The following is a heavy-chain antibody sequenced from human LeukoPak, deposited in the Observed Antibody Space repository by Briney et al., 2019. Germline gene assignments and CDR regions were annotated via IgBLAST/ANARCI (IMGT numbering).Heavy chain of an antibody. CDR1: GYTFTGYY. J-gene: IGHJ6*03. Sequence: ASVKVSCKASGYTFTGYYMHWVRQAPSQGLEWMGWINPNSGGTNYAQNFQGRVTMTRDTSITTAYMELTRLRSDDTAVYYCARGVYCSSASCYSGLGYYYYYMDVWGKGTTVTVSS. V-gene: IGHV1-2*02. CDR3: ARGVYCSSASCYSGLGYYYYYMDV. CDR2: INPNSGGT. D-gene: IGHD2-2*02.